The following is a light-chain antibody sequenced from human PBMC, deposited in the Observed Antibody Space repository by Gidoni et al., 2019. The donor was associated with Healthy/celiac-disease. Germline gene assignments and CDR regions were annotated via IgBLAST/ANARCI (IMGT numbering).Light chain of an antibody. CDR2: EVS. V-gene: IGLV2-14*01. Sequence: QSALTQPASVSGSPGQSITISCPGTRSDVGGYNYVSWYQQHPGKAPKLMIYEVSNRPSGVSNRFSGSKSGNTASLTISGLQAEDEADYYCSSYTSSSTLEFGGGTKLTVL. CDR1: RSDVGGYNY. CDR3: SSYTSSSTLE. J-gene: IGLJ2*01.